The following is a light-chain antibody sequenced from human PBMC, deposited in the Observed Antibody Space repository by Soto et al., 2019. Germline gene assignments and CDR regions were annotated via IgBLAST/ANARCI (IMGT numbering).Light chain of an antibody. CDR1: QGISNY. V-gene: IGKV1-8*01. CDR3: QQCYTYPPLT. J-gene: IGKJ5*01. CDR2: ATS. Sequence: AIRMTQSPSSFSASTGDRVTITCRASQGISNYLASYQQKPGKAPGLLIYATSTFQSGVPSRFSGSGSGTDFTLTISCLQSEDFAPYYCQQCYTYPPLTFGQGTRLEIK.